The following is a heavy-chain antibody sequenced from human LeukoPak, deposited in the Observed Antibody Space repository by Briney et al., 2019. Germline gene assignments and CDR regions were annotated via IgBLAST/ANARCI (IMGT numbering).Heavy chain of an antibody. V-gene: IGHV4-39*07. Sequence: SETLSLTCTVSGGSISHSNYYWAWIRQPPGKGLEWIGSIYYNGNTYYSLSLKSRVTISVDTSKHQFSLKLNSVTAADTAVYYCARLTPTTLSLYYYYMDVWGKGTTVTVSS. CDR1: GGSISHSNYY. D-gene: IGHD2/OR15-2a*01. CDR3: ARLTPTTLSLYYYYMDV. CDR2: IYYNGNT. J-gene: IGHJ6*03.